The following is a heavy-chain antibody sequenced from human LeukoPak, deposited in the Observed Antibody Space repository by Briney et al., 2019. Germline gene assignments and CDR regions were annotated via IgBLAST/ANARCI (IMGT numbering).Heavy chain of an antibody. D-gene: IGHD2-15*01. CDR3: AKNGGSQCYSHLDS. J-gene: IGHJ4*02. V-gene: IGHV3-23*01. CDR2: TSGSGGST. Sequence: GGSLRLSCAASGFTFSGHSMSWVRQAPGKGLEWVSGTSGSGGSTYYAGSVKGRFTISRDNSKNTLYLQMNSLRVEDTAVYYCAKNGGSQCYSHLDSWGQGTLVTVPS. CDR1: GFTFSGHS.